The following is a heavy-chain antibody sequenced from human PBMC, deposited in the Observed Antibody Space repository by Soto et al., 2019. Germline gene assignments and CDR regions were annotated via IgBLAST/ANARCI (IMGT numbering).Heavy chain of an antibody. CDR2: ISGSGGST. Sequence: GGSLRLSCSASGFTFSSYAVRWVRQAPGKGLEWVSTISGSGGSTYYADSVKGHFTISRDNSNNTLFLQMNSLRADDTSFYYCAKYLGLATINAFDIWGQGTMVTVSS. CDR1: GFTFSSYA. D-gene: IGHD5-12*01. CDR3: AKYLGLATINAFDI. V-gene: IGHV3-23*01. J-gene: IGHJ3*02.